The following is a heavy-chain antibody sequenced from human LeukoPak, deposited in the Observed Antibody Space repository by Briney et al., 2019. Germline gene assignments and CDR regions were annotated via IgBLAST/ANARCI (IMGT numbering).Heavy chain of an antibody. J-gene: IGHJ4*02. D-gene: IGHD3-22*01. CDR1: GFTFSSYW. CDR2: IKQDGSEK. V-gene: IGHV3-7*01. CDR3: ARDRSPYDSSGYYY. Sequence: GGSLRLSCAASGFTFSSYWMSWVRQAAGKGLEWVANIKQDGSEKYYVDSVKGRFTISRDNGKNSLYLQMNSLRAEDTAVYYCARDRSPYDSSGYYYWGQGTLVTVSS.